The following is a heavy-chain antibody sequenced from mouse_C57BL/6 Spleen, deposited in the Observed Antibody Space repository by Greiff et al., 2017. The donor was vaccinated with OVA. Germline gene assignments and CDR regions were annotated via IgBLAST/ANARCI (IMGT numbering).Heavy chain of an antibody. CDR1: GYTFTDYT. V-gene: IGHV1-78*01. CDR3: ASYYGSSEDYAMDY. D-gene: IGHD1-1*01. CDR2: IYPRDGST. Sequence: QVQLQQSDAELVKPGASVKISCKVSGYTFTDYTIHWMKQRPEQGLEWIGYIYPRDGSTKYNEKFKGKATLPADKSSSTAYMQLNSLISEDSAVYFCASYYGSSEDYAMDYWGQGTSVTVSS. J-gene: IGHJ4*01.